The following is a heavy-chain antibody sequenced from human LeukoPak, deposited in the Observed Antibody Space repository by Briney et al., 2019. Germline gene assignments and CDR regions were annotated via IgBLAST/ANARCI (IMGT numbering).Heavy chain of an antibody. V-gene: IGHV1-18*01. CDR1: GYTFNSYG. J-gene: IGHJ4*02. D-gene: IGHD3-3*01. CDR2: ISANSGNT. Sequence: ASVTVSCQASGYTFNSYGISWVRQAPGQGLEWMGWISANSGNTNCAEKLQDRVTMTTDTSTTTAYMELTNLRSDDTAVYYCARQDFWSGSDRRVDYWGQGTLVTVSS. CDR3: ARQDFWSGSDRRVDY.